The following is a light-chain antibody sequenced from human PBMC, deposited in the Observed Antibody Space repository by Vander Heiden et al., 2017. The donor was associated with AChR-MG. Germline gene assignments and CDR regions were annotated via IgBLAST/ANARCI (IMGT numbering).Light chain of an antibody. CDR1: QSISSSY. Sequence: EIVLTQSPGTLSLSPGERATLSCRASQSISSSYFAWYQQKPGQAPRLLIYGASSRATGIPDRFSGSGSGTDFTLTISSLELEDFAVYYCQHARSSRTFGQGTKVEIK. V-gene: IGKV3-20*01. CDR2: GAS. J-gene: IGKJ1*01. CDR3: QHARSSRT.